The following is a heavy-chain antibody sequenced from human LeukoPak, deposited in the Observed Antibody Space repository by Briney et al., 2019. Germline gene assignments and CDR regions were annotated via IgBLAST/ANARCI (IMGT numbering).Heavy chain of an antibody. CDR3: AREYDGYNYFDY. D-gene: IGHD5-24*01. CDR1: EFTVSSNY. V-gene: IGHV3-11*04. CDR2: ISSSGSPI. J-gene: IGHJ4*02. Sequence: GGSLRLSCAASEFTVSSNYMSWVRQAPGKGLEWVSYISSSGSPIYYADSVKGRFTISRDNAKNSLYLQMNSLRAEDTAVYYCAREYDGYNYFDYWGQGTLVTVSS.